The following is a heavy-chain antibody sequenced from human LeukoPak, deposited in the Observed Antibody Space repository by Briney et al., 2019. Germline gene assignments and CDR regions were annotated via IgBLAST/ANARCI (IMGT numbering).Heavy chain of an antibody. CDR2: IIPIFGTT. V-gene: IGHV1-69*05. J-gene: IGHJ3*02. Sequence: PGGSLRLSCAASGGTFSNYAISWVRQAPGQGLEWMGGIIPIFGTTNYAQKFQGRVTITTDESTSTAYMELSSLRSEDTAVYFCARDRATTVTKSFAFDIWGQGTMVTVSS. CDR1: GGTFSNYA. CDR3: ARDRATTVTKSFAFDI. D-gene: IGHD4-17*01.